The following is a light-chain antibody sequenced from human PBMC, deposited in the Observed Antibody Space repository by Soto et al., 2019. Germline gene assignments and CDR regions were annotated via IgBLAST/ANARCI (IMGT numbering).Light chain of an antibody. Sequence: EIVLTQSPGTLSLSPGERATLSCRASQSVSSSYLAWYQQKPGQAPRLLIYGASSTAAGIPDRFSGSGSWTDFTPTISRLEPEDFAVYYCQHYGSSPRTFGQGTKVEIK. CDR2: GAS. CDR3: QHYGSSPRT. V-gene: IGKV3-20*01. CDR1: QSVSSSY. J-gene: IGKJ1*01.